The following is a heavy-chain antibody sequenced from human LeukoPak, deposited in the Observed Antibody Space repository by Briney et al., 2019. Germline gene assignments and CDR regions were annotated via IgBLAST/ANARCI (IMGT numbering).Heavy chain of an antibody. CDR1: GGSFSGYY. CDR2: INHSGST. Sequence: SETLSLTCAVYGGSFSGYYWSWIRQPPGKGLEWIGEINHSGSTNYNPSLKSRVTISVDTSKNQFSLKLSSVTAADTAVYYCARGSDSSSSFWGYYYYYMDVWGKGTTVTVSS. V-gene: IGHV4-34*01. D-gene: IGHD6-6*01. J-gene: IGHJ6*03. CDR3: ARGSDSSSSFWGYYYYYMDV.